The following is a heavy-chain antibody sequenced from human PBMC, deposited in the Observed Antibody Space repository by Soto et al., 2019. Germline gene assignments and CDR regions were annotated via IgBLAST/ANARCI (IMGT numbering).Heavy chain of an antibody. CDR2: ISGSGGST. Sequence: GMRRVRQKTGKGMEWVSAISGSGGSTYYADSVKGRFTISRDNSKNTLYLQMNSLRAEDTALYYCAKEKEWELLHWFDPCGQGTLVRVSS. J-gene: IGHJ5*02. CDR1: G. D-gene: IGHD1-26*01. CDR3: AKEKEWELLHWFDP. V-gene: IGHV3-23*01.